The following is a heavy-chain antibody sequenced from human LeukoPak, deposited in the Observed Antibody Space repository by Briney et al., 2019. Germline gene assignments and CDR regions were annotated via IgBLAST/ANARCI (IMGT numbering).Heavy chain of an antibody. J-gene: IGHJ4*02. Sequence: GGSLRLSYAASGFTFSNYWMHWIRQVPGKGLVWVSHIKYDGSATNYADSVKGRFTISRDNSKNTLYLQMNSLRAEDTAVYYCARERGRRFFYFDYWGQGTLVTVSS. CDR2: IKYDGSAT. D-gene: IGHD3-3*01. CDR1: GFTFSNYW. V-gene: IGHV3-74*01. CDR3: ARERGRRFFYFDY.